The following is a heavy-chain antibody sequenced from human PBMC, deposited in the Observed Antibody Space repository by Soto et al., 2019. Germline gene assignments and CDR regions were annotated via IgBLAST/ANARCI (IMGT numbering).Heavy chain of an antibody. V-gene: IGHV1-58*01. Sequence: SVKVSCKASGFTFTSSAVQWVRQARGQRLEWIGWIVVGSGNTNYAQKFQERVTITRDMSTSTAYMELSSLRSEDTAVYYCAADRRFGELLYPSGMDVWGQGTTVTVSS. CDR3: AADRRFGELLYPSGMDV. D-gene: IGHD3-10*01. J-gene: IGHJ6*02. CDR2: IVVGSGNT. CDR1: GFTFTSSA.